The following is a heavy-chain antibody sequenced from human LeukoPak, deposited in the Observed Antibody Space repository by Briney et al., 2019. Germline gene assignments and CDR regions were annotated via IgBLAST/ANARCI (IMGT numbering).Heavy chain of an antibody. CDR3: ARDGDYDILTGRASNYYMDV. V-gene: IGHV1-18*01. Sequence: ASVKVSCKASGYTFTSYGISWVRQAPGQGLEWMGWISAYNGNTNYAQKLQGRVTMTTDTSTSTAYMELRSLRTDDTAVYYCARDGDYDILTGRASNYYMDVWGKGTTVTVSS. CDR1: GYTFTSYG. D-gene: IGHD3-9*01. CDR2: ISAYNGNT. J-gene: IGHJ6*03.